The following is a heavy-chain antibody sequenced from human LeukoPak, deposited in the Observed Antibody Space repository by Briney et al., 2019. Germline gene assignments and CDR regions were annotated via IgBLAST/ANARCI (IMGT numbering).Heavy chain of an antibody. J-gene: IGHJ6*02. CDR2: ISYDGSNK. V-gene: IGHV3-30*03. CDR3: VGELLPYYGMDV. Sequence: PGRSLRLSCAASGFTFSSYGMHWVRQAPGKGLEWVAVISYDGSNKYYADSVKGRFTISRDNSKNTLYLQMNSLRAEDTGVYYSVGELLPYYGMDVWGQGTTVTVSS. D-gene: IGHD3-10*01. CDR1: GFTFSSYG.